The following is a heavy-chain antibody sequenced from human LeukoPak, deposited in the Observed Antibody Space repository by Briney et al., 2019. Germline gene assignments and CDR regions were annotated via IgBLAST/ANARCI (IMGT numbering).Heavy chain of an antibody. CDR2: MNPNSGNT. V-gene: IGHV1-8*03. Sequence: ASVKVSCKASGYTFTNYDINRVRQATGQGLQWMGWMNPNSGNTGYAQKFQGRVTITRNTSINTAYMELSSLRSEDTTVYYCARGRRRNWFDPWGQGTLVTVSS. J-gene: IGHJ5*02. CDR3: ARGRRRNWFDP. CDR1: GYTFTNYD.